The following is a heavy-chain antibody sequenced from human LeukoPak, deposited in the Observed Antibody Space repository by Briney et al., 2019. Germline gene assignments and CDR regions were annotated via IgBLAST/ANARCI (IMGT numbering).Heavy chain of an antibody. D-gene: IGHD2-2*01. V-gene: IGHV1-8*03. CDR3: ARRPIPADDWFDP. CDR1: GCTFTSYD. CDR2: MNPNSGNT. J-gene: IGHJ5*02. Sequence: HGASVKVSCKASGCTFTSYDINWVRQATGQGLEWMGWMNPNSGNTGYAQKFQGRVTITRNTSISTAYMELSSLRSEDTAVYYCARRPIPADDWFDPWGQGTLVTVSS.